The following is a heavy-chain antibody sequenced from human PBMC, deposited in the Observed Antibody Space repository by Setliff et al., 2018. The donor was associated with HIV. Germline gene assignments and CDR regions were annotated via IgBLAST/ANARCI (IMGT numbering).Heavy chain of an antibody. CDR3: AKPLTQWGVSPYHYAFGV. J-gene: IGHJ6*02. V-gene: IGHV4-4*09. CDR1: GDSISTDY. CDR2: IYNSAST. Sequence: SETLSLTCTVSGDSISTDYWTWIRQPPGKGLEWIGYIYNSASTSYNPSLKSRVTISVDTSKNQFSLKLSSVTAADTAIYYCAKPLTQWGVSPYHYAFGVWGQGTTVTVSS. D-gene: IGHD1-26*01.